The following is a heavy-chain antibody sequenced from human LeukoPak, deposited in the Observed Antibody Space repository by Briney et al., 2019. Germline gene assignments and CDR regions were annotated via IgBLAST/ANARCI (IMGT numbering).Heavy chain of an antibody. D-gene: IGHD2-2*01. J-gene: IGHJ3*02. Sequence: GGSLRLSCAASGFTFSSYAMSWVRQAPGKGLEWVSAISGSGGSTQYADSVKGRFSISRDNSKNTLYMQMSSLRAEDTAVYYCAKDREDIVVEPARSWRAFDIWGQGTMVSVSS. V-gene: IGHV3-23*01. CDR1: GFTFSSYA. CDR2: ISGSGGST. CDR3: AKDREDIVVEPARSWRAFDI.